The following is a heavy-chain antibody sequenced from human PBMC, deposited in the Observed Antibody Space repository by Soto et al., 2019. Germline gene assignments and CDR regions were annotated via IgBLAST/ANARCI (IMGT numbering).Heavy chain of an antibody. Sequence: GALRLSCAASGFTFSSYAMHWVRQAPGKGLEWVAVISYDGSNKYYADSVKGQFTISRDNSKNTLYLQMNSLRAEDTAVYYCARDKYSYGYNGPYNWFDPWGQGTLVTVSS. J-gene: IGHJ5*02. CDR3: ARDKYSYGYNGPYNWFDP. V-gene: IGHV3-30-3*01. CDR2: ISYDGSNK. CDR1: GFTFSSYA. D-gene: IGHD5-18*01.